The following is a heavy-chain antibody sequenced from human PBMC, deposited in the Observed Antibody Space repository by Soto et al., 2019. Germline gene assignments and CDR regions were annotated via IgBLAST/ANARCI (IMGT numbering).Heavy chain of an antibody. D-gene: IGHD2-15*01. V-gene: IGHV4-34*01. CDR2: INHSGST. J-gene: IGHJ4*02. CDR3: ARGLFCSGGSCYSGFG. CDR1: GGSFSGYY. Sequence: SETLSLTCAVYGGSFSGYYWSWIRQPPGKGLEWIGEINHSGSTNYNPSLKSRVTISVDTSKNQFSLKLSSVTAADTAVYYCARGLFCSGGSCYSGFGWGQGTLVTVSS.